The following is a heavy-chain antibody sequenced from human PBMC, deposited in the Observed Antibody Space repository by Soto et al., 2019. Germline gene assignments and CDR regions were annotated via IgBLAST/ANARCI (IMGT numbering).Heavy chain of an antibody. D-gene: IGHD6-13*01. CDR2: ITGSGGGT. J-gene: IGHJ4*02. CDR1: GFTFSNYA. CDR3: PKRPLTAAGFAY. Sequence: EVQLLESGGGLVQPGGSLRLSCAASGFTFSNYAMTWVRQAPGKGLEWVSVITGSGGGTYFVDSVKGRFTISRDNSKNTWYLQMNTLRAEDTAVYYCPKRPLTAAGFAYGGRGPRVTVPS. V-gene: IGHV3-23*01.